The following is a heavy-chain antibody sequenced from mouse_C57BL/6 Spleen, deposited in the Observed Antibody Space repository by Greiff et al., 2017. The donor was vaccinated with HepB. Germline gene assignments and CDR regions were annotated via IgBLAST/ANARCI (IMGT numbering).Heavy chain of an antibody. Sequence: EVKLMESGPELVKPGASVKMSCKASGYTFTDYNMHWVKQSHGKSLEWIGYINPNNGGTSYNQKFKGKATLTVNKSSSTAYMELRSLTSEDSAVYYCARGYSNYSYFDYWGQGTTLTVSS. V-gene: IGHV1-22*01. CDR2: INPNNGGT. CDR1: GYTFTDYN. J-gene: IGHJ2*01. CDR3: ARGYSNYSYFDY. D-gene: IGHD2-5*01.